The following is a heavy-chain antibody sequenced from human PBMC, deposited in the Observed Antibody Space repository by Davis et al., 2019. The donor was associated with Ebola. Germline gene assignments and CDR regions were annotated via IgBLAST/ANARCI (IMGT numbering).Heavy chain of an antibody. Sequence: GESLKISCQASGYEFPLFWIGWVRQMPGKGLEWMGRIDPTDSYTNYSPSFQGHVTISADKSISTAYLQWSSLKASDTAMYYCARQTDISYESSGWIYWGQGTLVTVSS. D-gene: IGHD3-22*01. V-gene: IGHV5-10-1*01. CDR3: ARQTDISYESSGWIY. CDR1: GYEFPLFW. J-gene: IGHJ4*02. CDR2: IDPTDSYT.